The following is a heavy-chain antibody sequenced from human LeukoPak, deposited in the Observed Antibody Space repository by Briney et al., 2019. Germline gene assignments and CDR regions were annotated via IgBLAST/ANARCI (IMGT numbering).Heavy chain of an antibody. CDR1: GGSFSGYY. J-gene: IGHJ4*02. V-gene: IGHV4-34*01. D-gene: IGHD3-10*01. Sequence: PSETLSLTCAVYGGSFSGYYWSWILQPPGKGLEWIGEINHSGSTNYNPSLKSRVTISVDTSKNQFSLKLSSVTAADTAVYYCARVSGSGSYPWSQGTLVTVSS. CDR3: ARVSGSGSYP. CDR2: INHSGST.